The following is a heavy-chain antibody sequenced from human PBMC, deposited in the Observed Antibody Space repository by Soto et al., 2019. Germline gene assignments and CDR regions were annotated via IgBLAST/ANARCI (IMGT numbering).Heavy chain of an antibody. J-gene: IGHJ4*02. CDR1: GFILKMYW. D-gene: IGHD3-10*01. CDR3: TRGPRPISTGTGAY. CDR2: IYNDGTYS. Sequence: GGSLRLSCAASGFILKMYWMHWVRQSPGKGLVWISRIYNDGTYSDYADSVRGRFTISRDNVNDTLYLQMNNSRAEDSGLYYCTRGPRPISTGTGAYWGQGTQVTVSS. V-gene: IGHV3-74*01.